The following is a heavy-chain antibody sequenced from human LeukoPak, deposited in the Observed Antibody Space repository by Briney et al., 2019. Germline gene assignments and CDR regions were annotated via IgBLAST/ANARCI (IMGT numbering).Heavy chain of an antibody. J-gene: IGHJ4*02. V-gene: IGHV3-7*01. D-gene: IGHD6-13*01. CDR1: GFTFSSYW. CDR2: IKQDGGEK. Sequence: GGSLRLSCAASGFTFSSYWMSWVRQAPGKGLEWVANIKQDGGEKYYVDSVKGRFTISRDNAKNSLYLQMNSLRAEDTAVYYCASASSSWYALDFDYWGQGTLVTVSS. CDR3: ASASSSWYALDFDY.